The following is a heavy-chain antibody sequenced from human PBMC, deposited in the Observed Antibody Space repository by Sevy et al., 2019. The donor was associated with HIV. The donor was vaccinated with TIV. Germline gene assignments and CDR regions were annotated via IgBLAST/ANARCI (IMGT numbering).Heavy chain of an antibody. D-gene: IGHD5-18*01. CDR2: ISGISTYI. Sequence: GGSLRLSCAASGFTFSDYHMNWIRQAPGKGLVGVSYISGISTYINYADSVKGRFTISRDNAKNTLFLEMNSLRAEDTAVYYCARRVTAHDGFDIWCQGTMVTVSS. J-gene: IGHJ3*02. CDR3: ARRVTAHDGFDI. CDR1: GFTFSDYH. V-gene: IGHV3-11*06.